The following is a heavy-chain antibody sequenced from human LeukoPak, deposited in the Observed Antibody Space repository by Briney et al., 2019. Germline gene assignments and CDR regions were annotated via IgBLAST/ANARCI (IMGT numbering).Heavy chain of an antibody. J-gene: IGHJ4*02. D-gene: IGHD6-13*01. CDR1: GYSISSGYY. CDR2: IYHSGST. Sequence: SETLSLTCNVSGYSISSGYYWGWIRQPPGKGPEWIGNIYHSGSTYYNPSLKSRVTISVDTSKNQFSLKLSSVTAADTAVYYCARITTTRSSWYEGGFDSWGQGTLVTVSS. CDR3: ARITTTRSSWYEGGFDS. V-gene: IGHV4-38-2*02.